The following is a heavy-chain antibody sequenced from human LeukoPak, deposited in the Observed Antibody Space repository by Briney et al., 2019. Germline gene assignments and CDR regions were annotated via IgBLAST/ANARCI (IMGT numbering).Heavy chain of an antibody. V-gene: IGHV3-33*01. J-gene: IGHJ4*02. Sequence: GGSLRLSCAASGFTFSSYGMHWVRQAPGKGLEWVAVIWYDGSNKYYADSVKGRFTICRDNSKNTLYLQMNSLRAEDTAVYYCARGRAGAARSTNFDYWGQGTLVTVSS. CDR1: GFTFSSYG. D-gene: IGHD2/OR15-2a*01. CDR2: IWYDGSNK. CDR3: ARGRAGAARSTNFDY.